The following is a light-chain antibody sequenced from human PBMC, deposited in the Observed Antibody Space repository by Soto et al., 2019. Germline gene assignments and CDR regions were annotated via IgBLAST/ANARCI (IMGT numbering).Light chain of an antibody. CDR1: QSISSSY. V-gene: IGKV3-20*01. Sequence: IVLTQSRGTLSLSPGERATLSWRASQSISSSYLAWYQQKPGQAPRLLMYGASSRATGIPDTFSGSGSGTDFALTISRLEPEDFAVYYCQQYASSPRTFGQGTKVDIK. J-gene: IGKJ1*01. CDR2: GAS. CDR3: QQYASSPRT.